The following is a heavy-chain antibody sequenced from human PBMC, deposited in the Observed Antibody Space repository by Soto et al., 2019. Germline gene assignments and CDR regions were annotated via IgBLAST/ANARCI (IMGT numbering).Heavy chain of an antibody. J-gene: IGHJ3*02. Sequence: GGSLRLSCAASGFTFSSYAMHWVRQAPGKGLEWVAVISYDGSNKYYADSVKGRFTISRDNSKNTLYLQMNSLRAEDTAVYYCAREYSSSWDDALDIWGQGTMVTVSS. V-gene: IGHV3-30-3*01. D-gene: IGHD6-13*01. CDR3: AREYSSSWDDALDI. CDR2: ISYDGSNK. CDR1: GFTFSSYA.